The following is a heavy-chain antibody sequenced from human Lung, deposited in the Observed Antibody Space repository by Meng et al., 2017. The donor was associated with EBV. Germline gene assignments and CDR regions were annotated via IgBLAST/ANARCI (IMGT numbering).Heavy chain of an antibody. V-gene: IGHV4-34*10. CDR2: NNDSGST. J-gene: IGHJ4*02. CDR1: GGSFSGSFSRYY. CDR3: ARSTFDY. Sequence: HVQLLESGPGVVKPSGTLSLTCAVYGGSFSGSFSRYYGSCLRQARGKGLEWIGENNDSGSTDYNPSLKSRLTISVDRSKSQFSLELSSVTAADTAVYYCARSTFDYWGQGTLVTVSS. D-gene: IGHD1-26*01.